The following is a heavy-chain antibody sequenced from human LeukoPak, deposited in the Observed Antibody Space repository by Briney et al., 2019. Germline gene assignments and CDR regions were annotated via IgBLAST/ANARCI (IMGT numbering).Heavy chain of an antibody. J-gene: IGHJ6*02. D-gene: IGHD3-3*01. CDR3: ARGKVRGITIFGVVDSGYYGMDV. V-gene: IGHV3-66*01. CDR1: GFTVSSNY. Sequence: GGSLRLSCAASGFTVSSNYMSWVRQAPGKVLEWVSVIYSGGSTYYADSVKGRFTISRDNSKNTLYLQMNSLRAEDTAVYYCARGKVRGITIFGVVDSGYYGMDVWGQGTTVTVSS. CDR2: IYSGGST.